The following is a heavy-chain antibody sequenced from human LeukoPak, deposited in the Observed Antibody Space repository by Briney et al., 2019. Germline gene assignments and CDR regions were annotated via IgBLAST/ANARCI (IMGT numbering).Heavy chain of an antibody. Sequence: SETLTLTCTVSGGSISSYYWSWIRQPAGKGLEWIGRIYTSGSTNYNPSLKSRVTMSVDTSKNQFSLKLSSVTAVDTAVYYCARVVPAASRRFGWFDPWGQGTLVTVSS. CDR2: IYTSGST. V-gene: IGHV4-4*07. J-gene: IGHJ5*02. D-gene: IGHD2-2*01. CDR1: GGSISSYY. CDR3: ARVVPAASRRFGWFDP.